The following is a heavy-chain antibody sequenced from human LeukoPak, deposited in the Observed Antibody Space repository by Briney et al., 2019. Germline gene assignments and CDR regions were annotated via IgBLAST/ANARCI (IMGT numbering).Heavy chain of an antibody. Sequence: ASVKVSCKASGYTFTGYYMHWVRQAPGQGLEWMGWINPNSGGTNYVQKFQGRVTMTRDTSISTAYMELSRLRSDDTAVYYCAREASSSWFRWFDPWGQGTLVTVSS. CDR2: INPNSGGT. D-gene: IGHD6-13*01. V-gene: IGHV1-2*02. CDR3: AREASSSWFRWFDP. CDR1: GYTFTGYY. J-gene: IGHJ5*02.